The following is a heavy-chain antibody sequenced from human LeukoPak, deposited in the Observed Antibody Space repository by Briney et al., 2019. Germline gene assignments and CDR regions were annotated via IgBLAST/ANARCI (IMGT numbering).Heavy chain of an antibody. D-gene: IGHD2-2*01. CDR1: GFTFSSYA. Sequence: GGSLRLSCAASGFTFSSYAMSWVRQAPGKGLEWVSAISGSGGSTYYADSVKGWFTISRDNSKNTLYLQMNSLRAEDTAVYYCAKVRTPYCSSTSCYGGFDYWGQGTLVTVSS. J-gene: IGHJ4*02. V-gene: IGHV3-23*01. CDR3: AKVRTPYCSSTSCYGGFDY. CDR2: ISGSGGST.